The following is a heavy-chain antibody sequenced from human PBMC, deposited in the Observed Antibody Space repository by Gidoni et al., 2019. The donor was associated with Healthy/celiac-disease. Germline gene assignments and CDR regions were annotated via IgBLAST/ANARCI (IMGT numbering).Heavy chain of an antibody. J-gene: IGHJ4*02. Sequence: QVQLVESGGGVVQPGRSLRRSRAASGCTFSSYGMHWVGQAPGKGLGWFAVIWYDGSNKSDADSVKGRFTISRDNSKNTLYLQMNSLRAEDTAVYYCAREGCGGNFGDYWGQGTLVTVSS. CDR3: AREGCGGNFGDY. CDR1: GCTFSSYG. CDR2: IWYDGSNK. D-gene: IGHD2-21*02. V-gene: IGHV3-33*01.